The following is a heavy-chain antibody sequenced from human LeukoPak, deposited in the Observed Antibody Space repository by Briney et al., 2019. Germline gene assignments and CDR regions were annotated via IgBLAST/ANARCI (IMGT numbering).Heavy chain of an antibody. CDR3: ARDPFPYSSSSPWSDP. D-gene: IGHD6-6*01. V-gene: IGHV4-30-2*01. J-gene: IGHJ5*02. Sequence: PSETLSLTCTVYGGSISSGGYYWSWIRQPSGKGLQWIGYIYHSGSTYYNPSLKSRVTISVDRSKNQFSLKLSSVTAADTAVYYCARDPFPYSSSSPWSDPWGDGTLVTASS. CDR2: IYHSGST. CDR1: GGSISSGGYY.